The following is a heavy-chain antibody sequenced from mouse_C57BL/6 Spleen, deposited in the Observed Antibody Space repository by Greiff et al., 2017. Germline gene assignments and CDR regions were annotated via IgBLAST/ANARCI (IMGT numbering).Heavy chain of an antibody. J-gene: IGHJ1*03. D-gene: IGHD1-1*01. CDR2: IDPENGDT. CDR1: GFNIKDDY. Sequence: EVQLQQSGAELVRPGASVKLSCTASGFNIKDDYMHWVKQRPEQGLEWIGWIDPENGDTEYASKFQGKATITADTSSNTAYLQLSSLTSEDTAVYYCTLTTVVASRYFEVWGTGTTVTVAS. V-gene: IGHV14-4*01. CDR3: TLTTVVASRYFEV.